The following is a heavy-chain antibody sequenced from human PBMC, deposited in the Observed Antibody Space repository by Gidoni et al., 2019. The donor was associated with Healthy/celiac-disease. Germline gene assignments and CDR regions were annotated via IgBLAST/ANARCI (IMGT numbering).Heavy chain of an antibody. CDR3: AREKGGIVAGEFDP. J-gene: IGHJ5*02. D-gene: IGHD1-26*01. Sequence: QVQLQESGPGLVKPSETLSLTCTLSGVSISSSYWSWIRQPPGKGLEWIGYIYYSGSTTYNPSLKSRVTISVDTSKNQFSLKLSSVTAADTAVYYCAREKGGIVAGEFDPWGQGTLVTVSS. V-gene: IGHV4-59*01. CDR1: GVSISSSY. CDR2: IYYSGST.